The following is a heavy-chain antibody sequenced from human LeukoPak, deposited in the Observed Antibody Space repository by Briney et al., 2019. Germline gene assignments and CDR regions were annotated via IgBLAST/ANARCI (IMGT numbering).Heavy chain of an antibody. Sequence: GSLRLSCAASGFTFSSYSMNWVRQAPGKGLEWIGEINHSGSTNYNPSLKSRVTISVDTSKNQVSLKLSSVTAADTAVYYCARGPITMVRGLAWGQGTLVTVCS. D-gene: IGHD3-10*01. CDR2: INHSGST. V-gene: IGHV4-34*01. CDR1: GFTFSSYS. J-gene: IGHJ5*02. CDR3: ARGPITMVRGLA.